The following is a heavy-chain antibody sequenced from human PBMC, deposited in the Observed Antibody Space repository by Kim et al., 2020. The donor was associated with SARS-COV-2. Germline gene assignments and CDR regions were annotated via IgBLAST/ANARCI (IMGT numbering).Heavy chain of an antibody. Sequence: VGSLRLSCAASGFTFSNYWMSWVRQAPGKGLEWVANIEQDGSEKYYVDSVKGRFTISRDNAKNSVYLQMNSLRAEDTAVYYCARADTTVVTDWGQGTLVTVSS. CDR1: GFTFSNYW. J-gene: IGHJ4*02. D-gene: IGHD2-21*02. V-gene: IGHV3-7*01. CDR3: ARADTTVVTD. CDR2: IEQDGSEK.